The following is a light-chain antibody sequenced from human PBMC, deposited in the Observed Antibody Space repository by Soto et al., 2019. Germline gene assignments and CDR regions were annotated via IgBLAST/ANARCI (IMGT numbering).Light chain of an antibody. CDR2: NNN. CDR3: SSYAGSSLPVA. V-gene: IGLV1-44*01. Sequence: QSVLTQPPSASGTPGQRVTISCSGGSSNIGTNAVNWYQQLPGTAPKLLIYNNNQRPSGVPDRFSGSKSGTSASLAISGLQADDEADYYCSSYAGSSLPVAFGGGTKLTVL. CDR1: SSNIGTNA. J-gene: IGLJ2*01.